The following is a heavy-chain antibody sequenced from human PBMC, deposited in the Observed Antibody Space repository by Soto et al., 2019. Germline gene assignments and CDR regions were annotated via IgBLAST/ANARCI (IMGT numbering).Heavy chain of an antibody. J-gene: IGHJ3*02. Sequence: VGSLRLACAACGLIFSKYAMRWVRQAPGKGLEYVSGISDNGGSTYYANSVKGRFTISRDNSKNTLYLQMGSLRAEDMAVYYCARDMAFDIWGQGTMVTVSS. V-gene: IGHV3-64*01. CDR1: GLIFSKYA. CDR3: ARDMAFDI. CDR2: ISDNGGST.